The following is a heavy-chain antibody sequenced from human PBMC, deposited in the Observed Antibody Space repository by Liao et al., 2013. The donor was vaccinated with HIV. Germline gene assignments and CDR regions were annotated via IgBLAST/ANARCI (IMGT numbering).Heavy chain of an antibody. V-gene: IGHV4-4*07. J-gene: IGHJ6*03. CDR2: IYPNGGT. CDR3: ARGTIPDYYYYYMDV. Sequence: QMQLQESGPGLVKPSETLSLTCAVSGGSINNHYWNWIRQPAGRGLEWIGHIYPNGGTTYNPSLKSRVTISLDASNSQFSLRLTSVVAADTALYFCARGTIPDYYYYYMDVWGKGTSVTVSS. D-gene: IGHD3-3*01. CDR1: GGSINNHY.